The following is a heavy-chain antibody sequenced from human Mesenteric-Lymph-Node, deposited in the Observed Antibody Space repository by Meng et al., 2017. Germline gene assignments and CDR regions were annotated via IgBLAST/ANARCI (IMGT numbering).Heavy chain of an antibody. Sequence: RVQFGVEVKGGGSVVKVSCQGSGGTVSSYAITWVRQAAGQGLAGMGGISPIFGTANYAQKFQGRVTITTVEFTSTAYMELSNLRIEDTAVYYCARRGIAVAESHFDPWGQGTLVTVSS. CDR3: ARRGIAVAESHFDP. CDR1: GGTVSSYA. CDR2: ISPIFGTA. D-gene: IGHD6-19*01. V-gene: IGHV1-69*05. J-gene: IGHJ5*02.